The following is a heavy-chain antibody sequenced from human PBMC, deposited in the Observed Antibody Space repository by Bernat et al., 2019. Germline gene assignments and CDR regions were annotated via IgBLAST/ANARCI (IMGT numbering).Heavy chain of an antibody. CDR1: GFTFSSYG. V-gene: IGHV3-30*18. CDR2: ISYDGSSK. D-gene: IGHD6-25*01. CDR3: VKEGHSRGYGAYFDS. J-gene: IGHJ4*02. Sequence: QVQLVESGGGVVQPGRSLRLSCAASGFTFSSYGMHWVRQAPGKGLEWVAVISYDGSSKYYADSVKGRFAISRDNSKNTLYLQMNSLRVEDTAVYYCVKEGHSRGYGAYFDSWGQGALVTVSS.